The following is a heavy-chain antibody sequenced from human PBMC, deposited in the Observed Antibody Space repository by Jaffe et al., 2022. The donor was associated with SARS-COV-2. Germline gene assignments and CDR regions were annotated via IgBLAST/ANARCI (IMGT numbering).Heavy chain of an antibody. V-gene: IGHV3-7*01. Sequence: EVQLVESGGGLVQPGGSLRLSCAASGFTFSSYWMSWVRQAPGKGLEWVANIKQDGSEKYYVDSVKGRFTISRDNAKNSLYLQMNSLRAEDTAVYYCARDDVSGTVVSFFWGPTALGGMDVWGQGTTVTVSS. CDR1: GFTFSSYW. CDR2: IKQDGSEK. CDR3: ARDDVSGTVVSFFWGPTALGGMDV. J-gene: IGHJ6*02. D-gene: IGHD2-15*01.